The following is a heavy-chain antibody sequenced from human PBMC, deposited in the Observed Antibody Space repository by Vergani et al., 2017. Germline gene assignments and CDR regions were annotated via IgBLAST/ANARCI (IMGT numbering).Heavy chain of an antibody. CDR1: GFTFSSYE. D-gene: IGHD6-19*01. V-gene: IGHV3-48*03. CDR3: AGATGYSSGWYPPDAFDI. J-gene: IGHJ3*02. CDR2: ISSSGSTI. Sequence: EVQLVESGGGLVQPGGSLRLSCAASGFTFSSYEMNWVRQAPGKGLEWVSYISSSGSTIYYADSVKGRFTISRDNAKNSLYLQMNSLRAEDTAVYYCAGATGYSSGWYPPDAFDIWGQGTMVTVSS.